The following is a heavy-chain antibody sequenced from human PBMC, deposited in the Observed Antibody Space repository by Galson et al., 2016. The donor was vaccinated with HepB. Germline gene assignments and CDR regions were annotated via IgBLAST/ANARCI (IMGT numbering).Heavy chain of an antibody. CDR2: IYTSGST. CDR1: GASISRGNYY. V-gene: IGHV4-61*02. CDR3: ARDGEIPFDF. Sequence: PLSLTCTVSGASISRGNYYWSWIRQPAGKGLEWIGRIYTSGSTKYNPSLKSRVTISIDSSKNQFSLKLSSVTAADTAVYYFARDGEIPFDFWGQGTLVTVSS. J-gene: IGHJ4*02. D-gene: IGHD3-10*01.